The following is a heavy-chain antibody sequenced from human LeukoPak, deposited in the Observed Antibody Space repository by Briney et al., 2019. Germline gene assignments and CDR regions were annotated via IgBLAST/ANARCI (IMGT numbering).Heavy chain of an antibody. D-gene: IGHD2-2*02. CDR3: TRVDCSSISCYISHAYY. J-gene: IGHJ4*02. V-gene: IGHV3-49*04. CDR2: IRSKVYGGTP. Sequence: GGTLRLSCTTSGFTFGDYAMSWVRQAPGKGLEWVGFIRSKVYGGTPEYAASVKGRFTISRDDSKSIAYLQMNSLKTQDTAVYYCTRVDCSSISCYISHAYYWVRGTLVTVSS. CDR1: GFTFGDYA.